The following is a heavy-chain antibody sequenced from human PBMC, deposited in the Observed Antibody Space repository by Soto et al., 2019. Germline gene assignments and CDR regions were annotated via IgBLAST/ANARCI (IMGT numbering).Heavy chain of an antibody. J-gene: IGHJ3*02. CDR2: IKSKTDGGTT. CDR1: GFTFSNAW. CDR3: TGGYYDFWSGYRRPDAFDI. V-gene: IGHV3-15*07. D-gene: IGHD3-3*01. Sequence: GGSLRLSCAASGFTFSNAWMNWVRQAPGKGLEWVGRIKSKTDGGTTDYAAPVKGRFTISRDDSKNTLYLQMNSLKTEDTAVYYCTGGYYDFWSGYRRPDAFDIWGQGTMVTVSS.